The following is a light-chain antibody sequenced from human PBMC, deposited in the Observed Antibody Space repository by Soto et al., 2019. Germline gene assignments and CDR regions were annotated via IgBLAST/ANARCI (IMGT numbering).Light chain of an antibody. V-gene: IGKV3-15*01. J-gene: IGKJ5*01. CDR3: QQYGSSPIT. CDR2: GAS. Sequence: DILMTPSPSTLSVTPGERAPLSCRASETVATNLAWYQQKPGQAPRLLIYGASTRATGIPARFSGSGSGTEFTLTISRLEPEDFAVYYCQQYGSSPITFGQGTRLEIK. CDR1: ETVATN.